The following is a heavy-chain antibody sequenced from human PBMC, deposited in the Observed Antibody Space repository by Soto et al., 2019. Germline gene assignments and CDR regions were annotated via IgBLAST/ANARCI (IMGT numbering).Heavy chain of an antibody. CDR3: ARGVEMATLAVRYYFDF. CDR1: GFTFSISE. CDR2: ISNTGNTI. D-gene: IGHD5-12*01. J-gene: IGHJ4*02. V-gene: IGHV3-48*03. Sequence: GGSLRLSCAASGFTFSISEMNWVRQAPGKGLEWVSFISNTGNTIYYADSVKGRFTISRDNARNSLYLQMNSLRAEDTAVYYCARGVEMATLAVRYYFDFWGQGTLVTVSS.